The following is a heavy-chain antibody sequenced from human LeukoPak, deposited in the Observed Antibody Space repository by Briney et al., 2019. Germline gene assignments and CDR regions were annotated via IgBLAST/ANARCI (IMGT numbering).Heavy chain of an antibody. CDR3: ATSTIVGATGGLGY. D-gene: IGHD1-26*01. J-gene: IGHJ4*02. CDR2: ISGSGGST. V-gene: IGHV3-23*01. Sequence: GGSLRLSCAASGFTFSSYGMSWVRQAPGKGLEWVSAISGSGGSTYYADSVKGRFTISRDNSKNTLYLQMNSLRAEDTAVYYCATSTIVGATGGLGYWGQGTLVTVSS. CDR1: GFTFSSYG.